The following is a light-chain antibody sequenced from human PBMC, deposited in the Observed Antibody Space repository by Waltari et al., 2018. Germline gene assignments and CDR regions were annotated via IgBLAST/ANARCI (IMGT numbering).Light chain of an antibody. J-gene: IGLJ1*01. Sequence: SYELTQPPSVSVSPGQTASITCSGDKVGDKYACWYQQKPGQSPVVVIYEDSKRPSGIPERFSGSNSGNTATLTISGTQAMDEADYYCQAWDSSTFYVFGTGTKVTVL. CDR1: KVGDKY. V-gene: IGLV3-1*01. CDR2: EDS. CDR3: QAWDSSTFYV.